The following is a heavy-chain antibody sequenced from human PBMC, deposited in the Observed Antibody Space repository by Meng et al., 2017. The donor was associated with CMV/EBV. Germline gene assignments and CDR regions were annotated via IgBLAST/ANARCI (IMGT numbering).Heavy chain of an antibody. CDR1: GFPLSSYA. CDR2: ISSSGGPT. V-gene: IGHV3-23*01. D-gene: IGHD3-16*01. Sequence: PSGFPLSSYAMSWVRQAPGKGLEWVSVISSSGGPTYSADSVKGRFTISRDNSKNTLYVQMNSLRAEDTAVYFCAKVARPAPTYYLDYWGQGTLVTVSS. CDR3: AKVARPAPTYYLDY. J-gene: IGHJ4*02.